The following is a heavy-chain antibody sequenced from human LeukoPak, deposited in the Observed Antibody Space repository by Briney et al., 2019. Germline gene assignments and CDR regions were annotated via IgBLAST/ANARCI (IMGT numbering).Heavy chain of an antibody. Sequence: ASVKVSRNASGYTSPGYYMHWVRQAPGQGLKWMGWINPNSGGTNYAQKFQGRVTMTRDTSISTAYMELSRLRSDDTAVYYCARAPTVTTGDYWGQGTLVTVSS. J-gene: IGHJ4*02. CDR2: INPNSGGT. D-gene: IGHD4-17*01. CDR3: ARAPTVTTGDY. V-gene: IGHV1-2*02. CDR1: GYTSPGYY.